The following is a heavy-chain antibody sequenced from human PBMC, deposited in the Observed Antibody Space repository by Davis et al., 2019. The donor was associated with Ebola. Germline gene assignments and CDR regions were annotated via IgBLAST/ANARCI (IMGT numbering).Heavy chain of an antibody. J-gene: IGHJ6*03. CDR1: GGSISSYC. CDR2: IYTSGST. V-gene: IGHV4-4*07. CDR3: ARANLYYYYMDV. Sequence: PGGSLRLSCTVSGGSISSYCWSWIRQPAGKGLEWIGRIYTSGSTNYNPSLKSRVTMSVDTSKNQFSLKLSSVTAADTAVYYCARANLYYYYMDVWGKGTTVTVSS.